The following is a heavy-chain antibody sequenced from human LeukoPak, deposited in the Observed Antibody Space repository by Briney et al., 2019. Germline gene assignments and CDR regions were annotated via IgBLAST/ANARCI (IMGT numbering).Heavy chain of an antibody. J-gene: IGHJ4*02. V-gene: IGHV4-30-4*08. D-gene: IGHD1-26*01. CDR3: ARGGGSSYYFDY. CDR2: IYYSGST. Sequence: SETLSLTCTVSGGSISSGDYYWSWIRQPPGKGLEWIGYIYYSGSTYYNPSLKSRVTIPVDTSKNQFSLKLSSVTAADTAVYYCARGGGSSYYFDYWGQGTLVTVSS. CDR1: GGSISSGDYY.